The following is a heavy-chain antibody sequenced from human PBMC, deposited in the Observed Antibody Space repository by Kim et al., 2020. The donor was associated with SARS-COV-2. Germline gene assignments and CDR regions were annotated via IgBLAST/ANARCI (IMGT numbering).Heavy chain of an antibody. CDR2: IIPIFGTA. V-gene: IGHV1-69*13. CDR1: GGTFSSYA. D-gene: IGHD4-17*01. J-gene: IGHJ6*02. CDR3: ASSTVTTYYYYGMDV. Sequence: SVKVSCKASGGTFSSYAISWVRQAPGQGLEWMGGIIPIFGTANYAQKFQGRVTITADESTSTAYMELSSLRSEDTAVYYCASSTVTTYYYYGMDVWGQGTTVTVSS.